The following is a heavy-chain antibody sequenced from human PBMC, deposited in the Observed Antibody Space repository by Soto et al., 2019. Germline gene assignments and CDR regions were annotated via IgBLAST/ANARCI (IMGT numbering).Heavy chain of an antibody. D-gene: IGHD3-22*01. CDR3: TTDVLDYDDSSGYHTGDAFDI. CDR2: IKSKTDGGTT. V-gene: IGHV3-15*01. CDR1: GFTFSNAW. Sequence: GGSLRLSCAASGFTFSNAWMSWVRQAPGKGLEWVGRIKSKTDGGTTDYAAPVKGRFTISRDDSKNTLYLQMNSLKTEDTAVNYCTTDVLDYDDSSGYHTGDAFDIWGEATMVTVSS. J-gene: IGHJ3*02.